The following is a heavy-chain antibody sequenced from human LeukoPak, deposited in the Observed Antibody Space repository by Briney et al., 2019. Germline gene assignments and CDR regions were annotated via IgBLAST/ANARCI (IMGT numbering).Heavy chain of an antibody. D-gene: IGHD2-2*01. CDR3: ARGVRYCSSSSCYLDYWYFDL. J-gene: IGHJ2*01. CDR2: IYYSGST. CDR1: GGSISSSSYY. V-gene: IGHV4-39*07. Sequence: PSETLSLTCTVSGGSISSSSYYWGWIRQPPGKGLEWIGSIYYSGSTYYNPSLKSRVTISVDTSKNQFSLKLSSVTAADTAVYYCARGVRYCSSSSCYLDYWYFDLWGRGTLVTVSS.